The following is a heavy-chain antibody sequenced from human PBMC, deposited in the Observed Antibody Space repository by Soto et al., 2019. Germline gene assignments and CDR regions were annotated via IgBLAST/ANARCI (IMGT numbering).Heavy chain of an antibody. Sequence: SETLSLTCAVYGGSFSGYHWSWIRQPPGKGLEWIGEINHSGSTNYNPSLKSRVTISVDTSKNQFSLKLSSVTAADTAVYYCARGFRGIRWFDPWGQGTLVTGSS. CDR2: INHSGST. D-gene: IGHD3-10*01. CDR1: GGSFSGYH. J-gene: IGHJ5*02. V-gene: IGHV4-34*01. CDR3: ARGFRGIRWFDP.